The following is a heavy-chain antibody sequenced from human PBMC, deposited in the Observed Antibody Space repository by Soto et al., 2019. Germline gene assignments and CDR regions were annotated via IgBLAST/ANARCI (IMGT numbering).Heavy chain of an antibody. CDR3: ARHSTGLGKETYYYYYYGMDV. Sequence: SETLSLTCTVSGGSISSSSYYWGWIRQPPGKGLECIGSIDYSGSTYYNPSLKSRVTISVDTSKNQFSLKLRSVTAADTAVYYCARHSTGLGKETYYYYYYGMDVWGQGTTVTVSS. CDR1: GGSISSSSYY. D-gene: IGHD3-9*01. V-gene: IGHV4-39*01. J-gene: IGHJ6*02. CDR2: IDYSGST.